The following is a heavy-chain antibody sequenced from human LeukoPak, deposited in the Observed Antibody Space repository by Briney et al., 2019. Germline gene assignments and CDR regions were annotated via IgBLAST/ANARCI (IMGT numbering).Heavy chain of an antibody. Sequence: SETLSLTCAVSGGSITSYYWNWIRQPPGKGLEWIGYIHHTGKNWYNPPLQSRVTLSVDTSKSEFSLRLNSVTAADTAVYYWAKWHEKLLAFDSWGQGTLVTVSS. CDR2: IHHTGKN. CDR1: GGSITSYY. V-gene: IGHV4-59*01. D-gene: IGHD1-7*01. J-gene: IGHJ4*02. CDR3: AKWHEKLLAFDS.